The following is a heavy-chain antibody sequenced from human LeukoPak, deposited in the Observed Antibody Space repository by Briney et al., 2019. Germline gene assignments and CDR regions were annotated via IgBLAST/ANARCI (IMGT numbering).Heavy chain of an antibody. D-gene: IGHD4-17*01. J-gene: IGHJ6*02. CDR1: GYTFTSYY. V-gene: IGHV1-46*01. CDR3: ARVNRVRVYGDYVYYYYGMDV. Sequence: EASVKVSCKASGYTFTSYYMHWVRQAPGQGLEWMGIINPSGGSTSHAQKFQGGVTMTRDTSTSTVYMELSSLRSEDTAVYYCARVNRVRVYGDYVYYYYGMDVWGQGTTVTVSS. CDR2: INPSGGST.